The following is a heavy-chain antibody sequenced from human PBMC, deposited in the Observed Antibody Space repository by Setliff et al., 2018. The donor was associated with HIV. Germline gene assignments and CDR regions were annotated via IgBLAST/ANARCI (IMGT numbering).Heavy chain of an antibody. CDR1: GFTFDDYT. Sequence: LRLSCAASGFTFDDYTMHWVRQAPGKGLEWVSLISWDGGSTFYADSVKGRFTISRDNSKNTLYLQMNSLRAEDTVVYYCAKGHYSSGDSKQNGFDMWGQGTMVTVSS. V-gene: IGHV3-43*01. CDR2: ISWDGGST. J-gene: IGHJ3*02. CDR3: AKGHYSSGDSKQNGFDM. D-gene: IGHD3-22*01.